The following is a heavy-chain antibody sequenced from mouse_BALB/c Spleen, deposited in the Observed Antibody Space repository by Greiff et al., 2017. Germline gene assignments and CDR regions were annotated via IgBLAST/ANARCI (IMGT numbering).Heavy chain of an antibody. D-gene: IGHD1-1*01. CDR1: GFSLTGYG. CDR3: ARGDDYADSSRKWYLDV. CDR2: IWGEGST. V-gene: IGHV2-6-7*01. J-gene: IGHJ1*01. Sequence: QVQLKESGPGLVAPSQSLSITCTVSGFSLTGYGVNWVRQPPGKGLEWLGMIWGEGSTKYNSALKSRLSISKDNSKSQVFLKRNSLQTDDTARYYCARGDDYADSSRKWYLDVWGAGTTVTVSS.